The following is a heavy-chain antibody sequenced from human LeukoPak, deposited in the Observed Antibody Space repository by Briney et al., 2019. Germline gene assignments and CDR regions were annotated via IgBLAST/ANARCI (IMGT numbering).Heavy chain of an antibody. D-gene: IGHD3-10*01. V-gene: IGHV1-8*03. CDR3: ARDRQYGSGSYDFDY. CDR1: GYTFTSYD. J-gene: IGHJ4*02. Sequence: GASVKVFCKASGYTFTSYDINWVRQATGQGLEWVGRMNPDSGNTGYAQKFQGRVTITRNTSISTAYMELSSLRSEDTAMYYCARDRQYGSGSYDFDYWGQGTLVTVSS. CDR2: MNPDSGNT.